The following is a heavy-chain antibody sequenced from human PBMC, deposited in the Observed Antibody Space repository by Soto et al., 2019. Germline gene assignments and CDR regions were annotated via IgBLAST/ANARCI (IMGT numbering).Heavy chain of an antibody. CDR2: IYPGDSDT. D-gene: IGHD6-6*01. Sequence: PGESLKISCNGSGYSFTSYWIGWVRQMPGKGLEWMGIIYPGDSDTRYSPSFQGQVTISADKSISTAYLQWSSLKASDTAMYYCARYSSSSGYYYYGMDVWGQGTTVTVSS. J-gene: IGHJ6*02. CDR1: GYSFTSYW. V-gene: IGHV5-51*01. CDR3: ARYSSSSGYYYYGMDV.